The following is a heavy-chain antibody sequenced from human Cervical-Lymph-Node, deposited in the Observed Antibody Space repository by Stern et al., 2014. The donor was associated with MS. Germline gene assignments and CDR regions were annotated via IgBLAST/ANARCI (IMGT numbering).Heavy chain of an antibody. Sequence: QITLKESGPVLVKPTETLMLTCTVSGFSLSNARMGVSWIRQPPGKALEWLAPIFSNGEKSYSTSLKSRLTIAKDTSKSQVVLTMTNMDPVDTATYFCARILYDGAYRGDYWGQGTLVTVSS. CDR3: ARILYDGAYRGDY. D-gene: IGHD3-10*01. CDR1: GFSLSNARMG. V-gene: IGHV2-26*01. CDR2: IFSNGEK. J-gene: IGHJ4*02.